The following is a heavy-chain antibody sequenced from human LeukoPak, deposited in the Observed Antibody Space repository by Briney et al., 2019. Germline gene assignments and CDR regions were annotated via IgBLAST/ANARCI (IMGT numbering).Heavy chain of an antibody. J-gene: IGHJ6*02. CDR3: ARVGKNYYGSGSYYTYYYYGMDV. D-gene: IGHD3-10*01. V-gene: IGHV4-34*01. CDR2: INHSGST. Sequence: PSETLSLTCAVYGGSFSGYYWSWIRQPPGKGLEWFGEINHSGSTNYNPSLKSRVTISVDTSKNQFSLKLSSVTAADTAVYYCARVGKNYYGSGSYYTYYYYGMDVWGQGTTVTVSS. CDR1: GGSFSGYY.